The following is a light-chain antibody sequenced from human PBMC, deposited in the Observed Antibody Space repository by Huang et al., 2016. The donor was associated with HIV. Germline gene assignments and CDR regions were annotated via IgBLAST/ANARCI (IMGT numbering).Light chain of an antibody. CDR2: NAS. CDR1: QSLNTC. V-gene: IGKV3-11*01. J-gene: IGKJ4*01. Sequence: IVLTQSPATLSLSPGERATLSCRASQSLNTCLAWYQQRPGQAPRLLVYNASDRATGVPARFSGSGSGTNFTLTITDLKPEDVAVYYCQQRSSSLTFGGGTKVEIK. CDR3: QQRSSSLT.